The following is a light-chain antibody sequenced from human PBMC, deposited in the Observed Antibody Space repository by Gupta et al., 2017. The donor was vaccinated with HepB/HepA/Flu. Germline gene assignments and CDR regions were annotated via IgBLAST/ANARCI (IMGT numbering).Light chain of an antibody. V-gene: IGKV1-5*03. Sequence: SWLDWYQKKPGKAPKLLMYKAATLESGVPSRFSGSGSGTEFTLTISSLQPDDFATYYCQQYYTYSPERTFGPGTKVEI. CDR2: KAA. CDR1: SW. J-gene: IGKJ1*01. CDR3: QQYYTYSPERT.